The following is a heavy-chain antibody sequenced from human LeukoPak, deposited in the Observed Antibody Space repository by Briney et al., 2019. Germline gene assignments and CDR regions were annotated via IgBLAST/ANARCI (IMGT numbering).Heavy chain of an antibody. J-gene: IGHJ4*02. Sequence: VESLRLSCAASGFIFSTYSMNWVRQAPGRGLEWVSYMSTSDGFKHYADSVKGRFTISRDNAKNSLYLQMNSLRAEDTAVYYCARHYNSGSPDCWGQGTLVTVSS. CDR2: MSTSDGFK. CDR3: ARHYNSGSPDC. D-gene: IGHD3-10*01. V-gene: IGHV3-21*05. CDR1: GFIFSTYS.